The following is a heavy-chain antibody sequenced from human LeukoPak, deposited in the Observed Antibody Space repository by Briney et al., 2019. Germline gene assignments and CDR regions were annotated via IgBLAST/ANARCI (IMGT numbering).Heavy chain of an antibody. CDR3: ARVPGPPEAVSGDY. Sequence: ASVKVSCKASGGTFSSYAISWVRQAPGQGLEWMGGIIPIFGTANYAQKFQGRVTITADESTSTAYMELSSLRSEDTAVYYCARVPGPPEAVSGDYWGQGTLVTVSS. CDR1: GGTFSSYA. CDR2: IIPIFGTA. J-gene: IGHJ4*02. V-gene: IGHV1-69*13. D-gene: IGHD6-19*01.